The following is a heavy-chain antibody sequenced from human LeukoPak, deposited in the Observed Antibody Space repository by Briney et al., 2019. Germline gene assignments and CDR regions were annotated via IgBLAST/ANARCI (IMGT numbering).Heavy chain of an antibody. CDR3: ARAVCSSTSCYAYYFDY. CDR2: IYDSGST. Sequence: PSETLSLTCTVSGGSISSYYWSWIRQPPGKGLEWIGYIYDSGSTNYNPSLKSRVTISVDTSKNQFSLKLSSVTAADTAVYYCARAVCSSTSCYAYYFDYWGQGTLVTVSS. V-gene: IGHV4-59*12. J-gene: IGHJ4*02. D-gene: IGHD2-2*01. CDR1: GGSISSYY.